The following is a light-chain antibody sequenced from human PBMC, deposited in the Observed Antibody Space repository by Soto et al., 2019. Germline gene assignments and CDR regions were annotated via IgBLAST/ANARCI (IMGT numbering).Light chain of an antibody. J-gene: IGKJ1*01. V-gene: IGKV3-20*01. CDR2: GAS. Sequence: EIVLTQSPGTLSLSPGERATLSCRASQSVSSNYLAWYQPKPGQALRLLIYGASSRATGMPDRFSGSGAGTYFTLTISRLESEDFAVYYCQQYGSSPWTFGQGTKVEIK. CDR1: QSVSSNY. CDR3: QQYGSSPWT.